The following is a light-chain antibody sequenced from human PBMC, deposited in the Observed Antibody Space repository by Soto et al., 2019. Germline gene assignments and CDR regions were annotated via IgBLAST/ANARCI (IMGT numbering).Light chain of an antibody. CDR1: QDISRY. Sequence: DIQMTQSPSSLSASVGDRVTITCQASQDISRYLNWYQHKPGKAPKLLLYDASNLETRIPSRFSGSGSGTDFTFTISSLQPEDFATYYCQQYDNLPLTFGGGTKVDIK. V-gene: IGKV1-33*01. CDR3: QQYDNLPLT. J-gene: IGKJ4*01. CDR2: DAS.